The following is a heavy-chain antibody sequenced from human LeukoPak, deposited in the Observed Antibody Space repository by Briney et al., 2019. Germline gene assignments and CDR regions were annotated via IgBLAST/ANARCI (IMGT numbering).Heavy chain of an antibody. CDR2: INLNSGGT. CDR3: AREGIAAAGHHLGGSDY. V-gene: IGHV1-2*02. CDR1: GYTFTGYC. Sequence: GASVKVSCKASGYTFTGYCMHWVRQAPGQGLEWMGWINLNSGGTNYAQKFQGRVTMTRDTSISTAYMELSRLRSDDTAVYYCAREGIAAAGHHLGGSDYWGQGTLVTVSS. D-gene: IGHD6-13*01. J-gene: IGHJ4*02.